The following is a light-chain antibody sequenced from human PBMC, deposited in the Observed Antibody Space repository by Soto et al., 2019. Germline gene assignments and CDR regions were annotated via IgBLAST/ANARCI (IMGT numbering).Light chain of an antibody. J-gene: IGKJ1*01. CDR2: GAS. V-gene: IGKV1-27*01. CDR3: PPYDKAPWT. Sequence: DIQMPQTPSSLAASVGDRVTITFRASRGIYTHLAWYQQKPGNAPKLLIYGASTLHSGVPSRFTASGSERNLILTIGDVPSEDVGTYSCPPYDKAPWTFGPGT. CDR1: RGIYTH.